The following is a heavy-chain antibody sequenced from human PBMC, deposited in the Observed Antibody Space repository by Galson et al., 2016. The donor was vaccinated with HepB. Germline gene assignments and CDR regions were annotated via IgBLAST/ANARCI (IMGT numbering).Heavy chain of an antibody. CDR3: ARRSGYLDTYYYYGMDG. D-gene: IGHD3-22*01. J-gene: IGHJ6*02. Sequence: LSLTCSVSGGSISSYYWSWIRQPPGKGLEWIGYIYYSGSTNYNPSLKSRVTMSVDMSKNQFSLRLSSVTASDTAVYYCARRSGYLDTYYYYGMDGWGQGTTVTVSS. V-gene: IGHV4-59*01. CDR1: GGSISSYY. CDR2: IYYSGST.